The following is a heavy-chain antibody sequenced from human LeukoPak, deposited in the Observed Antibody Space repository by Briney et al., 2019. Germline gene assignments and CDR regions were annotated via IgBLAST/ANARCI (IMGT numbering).Heavy chain of an antibody. CDR1: GFTFSSYE. V-gene: IGHV3-48*03. CDR2: ISSSGSTI. Sequence: PGGSLRLSCAASGFTFSSYEMNWVGQARGKGLEWVSYISSSGSTIYYADSVKGRFTISRDNAKNSLYLQMNSLRAEDTAVYYCAREGRDSSGYYYSFDYWGQGTLVTVSS. D-gene: IGHD3-22*01. CDR3: AREGRDSSGYYYSFDY. J-gene: IGHJ4*02.